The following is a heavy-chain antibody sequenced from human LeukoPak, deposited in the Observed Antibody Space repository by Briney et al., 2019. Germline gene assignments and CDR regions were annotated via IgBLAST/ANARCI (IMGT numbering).Heavy chain of an antibody. CDR3: ARDNQDTAMDNAFDI. V-gene: IGHV4-59*01. CDR1: GGSISSYY. Sequence: SETLSLTCPASGGSISSYYWSWIRQPPGKGLEWIGYIYYSGSTNYNPSLKSRVTISVDTSKNQFSLKLSSVTAADTAVYYCARDNQDTAMDNAFDIWGQGTMVTVSS. CDR2: IYYSGST. J-gene: IGHJ3*02. D-gene: IGHD5-18*01.